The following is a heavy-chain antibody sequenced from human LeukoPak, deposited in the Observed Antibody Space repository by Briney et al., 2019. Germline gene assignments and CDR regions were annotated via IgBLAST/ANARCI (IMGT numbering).Heavy chain of an antibody. CDR1: GFTFSSYE. CDR2: ISGSGSTK. V-gene: IGHV3-48*03. Sequence: PGGSLRLSCAASGFTFSSYEMNWVRQAPGKGLQWVSYISGSGSTKWYADSVKGRFTISRDNAQNSLYLQMNSLRAEDTAVYYCARENWFDSWGQGTLVTVSS. J-gene: IGHJ5*01. CDR3: ARENWFDS.